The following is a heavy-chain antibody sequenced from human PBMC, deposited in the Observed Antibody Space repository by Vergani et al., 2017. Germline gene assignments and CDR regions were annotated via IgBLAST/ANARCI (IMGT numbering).Heavy chain of an antibody. CDR2: ISYSGDT. V-gene: IGHV4-61*01. J-gene: IGHJ4*02. Sequence: QVQLQESGPGLVKPSQTLSLTCTVSGGSFNSGSYYWTWIRQPPGQGLEWIGYISYSGDTNCAPSLKSRVSISLDTSKNQFSLQVNSVTPSDTAVYYCARGGWLVPDVWGQGTLVTVSS. CDR3: ARGGWLVPDV. D-gene: IGHD2-21*02. CDR1: GGSFNSGSYY.